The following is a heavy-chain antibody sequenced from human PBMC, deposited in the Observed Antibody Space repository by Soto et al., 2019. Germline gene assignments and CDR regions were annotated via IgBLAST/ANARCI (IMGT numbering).Heavy chain of an antibody. CDR3: ARGRRTVRPFDY. D-gene: IGHD4-17*01. Sequence: ASVKVSCKASGYTFTSYDINWVRQATGQGLEWMGWMNPNSGSTGYAQKFQGRVTMTRNTSISTAYMELSSLRSEDTAVYYCARGRRTVRPFDYWGQGTLVTVSS. CDR2: MNPNSGST. V-gene: IGHV1-8*01. CDR1: GYTFTSYD. J-gene: IGHJ4*02.